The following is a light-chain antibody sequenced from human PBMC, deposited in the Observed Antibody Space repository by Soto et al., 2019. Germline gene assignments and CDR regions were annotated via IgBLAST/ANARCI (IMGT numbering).Light chain of an antibody. Sequence: DIQLTQSPSFLSASVEDRVAITYRASQGISSYLAWYQQKPGKAPRLLIYAASTLQSGVPSRFSGSGSGTEFTLTISSLQPEDFATYYCQQVNTYPLTFGGGTKVDIK. CDR2: AAS. V-gene: IGKV1-9*01. J-gene: IGKJ4*01. CDR3: QQVNTYPLT. CDR1: QGISSY.